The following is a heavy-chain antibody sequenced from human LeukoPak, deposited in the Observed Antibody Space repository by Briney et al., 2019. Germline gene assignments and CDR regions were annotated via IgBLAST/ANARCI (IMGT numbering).Heavy chain of an antibody. J-gene: IGHJ5*02. CDR2: IYYTWRT. CDR1: GGSISSHY. CDR3: VRQSEAAGTFWFDP. V-gene: IGHV4-59*08. D-gene: IGHD6-13*01. Sequence: SETLSLTCTVSGGSISSHYWSWIRQPPGKGLEWRGDIYYTWRTNYNPSLKSRVTISVDTSKNQFSLRLSSMTAADTAMYYCVRQSEAAGTFWFDPWGQGTLVTVSS.